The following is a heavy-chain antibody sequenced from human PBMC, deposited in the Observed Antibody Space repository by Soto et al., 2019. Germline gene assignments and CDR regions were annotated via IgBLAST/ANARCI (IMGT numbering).Heavy chain of an antibody. V-gene: IGHV3-23*01. CDR3: AKTRGAMIYAIAVYGMDV. J-gene: IGHJ6*02. CDR2: ISGSADST. Sequence: EVQLLASGGGFIHPGGSLRLSCAASGFSFSSFAMNWVRQAPGKGLEWVSIISGSADSTFYADPVKGRFTISRDNSKSTLYLQINSLRAEDTAVYYCAKTRGAMIYAIAVYGMDVWGQGTTVTVSS. D-gene: IGHD2-8*01. CDR1: GFSFSSFA.